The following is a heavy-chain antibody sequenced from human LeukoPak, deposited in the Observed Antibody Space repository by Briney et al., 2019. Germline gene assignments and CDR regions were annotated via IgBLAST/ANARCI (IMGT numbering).Heavy chain of an antibody. CDR3: ARGFMTTVTTSPHWFDP. Sequence: SETLSLTCTVSGGSISSSSYYWGWIRQPPGKGLEWIGSIYYSGSTYYNPSLKSRVTISVDTSKKQFSLKLSSVTAADTAVYYCARGFMTTVTTSPHWFDPWGQGTLVTVSS. D-gene: IGHD4-17*01. V-gene: IGHV4-39*07. CDR2: IYYSGST. J-gene: IGHJ5*02. CDR1: GGSISSSSYY.